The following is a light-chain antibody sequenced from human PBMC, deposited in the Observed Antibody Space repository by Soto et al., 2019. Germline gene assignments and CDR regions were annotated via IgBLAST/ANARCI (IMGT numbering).Light chain of an antibody. CDR2: EDA. V-gene: IGLV3-10*01. Sequence: SSELTQPPSVSVSPGQTARITCSGDALPKKYAFWYQQKSGQAPVLIIYEDAQRPPGIPDRFSGSSSGTVATLTISGGQMEDEGDYYCSSRASSGDQYVFGTGTKVTVL. CDR1: ALPKKY. CDR3: SSRASSGDQYV. J-gene: IGLJ1*01.